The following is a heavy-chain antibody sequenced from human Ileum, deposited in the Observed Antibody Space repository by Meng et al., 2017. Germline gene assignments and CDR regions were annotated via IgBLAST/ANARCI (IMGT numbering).Heavy chain of an antibody. CDR1: GFISSSYW. V-gene: IGHV3-7*01. D-gene: IGHD3-16*01. J-gene: IGHJ4*02. CDR2: IKEDGSEK. CDR3: ARDGMRGGDFDY. Sequence: GGSLRLSCATSGFISSSYWMAWVRQVPGKGLEWVANIKEDGSEKFYVDSVKGRFTISRDNAKNSLYLQMNSLRVEDTAVYYCARDGMRGGDFDYWGQGTLVTVSS.